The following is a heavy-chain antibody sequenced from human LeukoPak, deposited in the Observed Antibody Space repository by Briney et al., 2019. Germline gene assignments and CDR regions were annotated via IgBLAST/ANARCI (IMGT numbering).Heavy chain of an antibody. Sequence: GGSLRPSCAASGFTFSSYSMNWVRQAPGKGLEWVSSISSSSSYIYYADSVKGRFTISRDNAKNSLYLQMNSLRAEDTAVYYCARDRLANYDSSKLFDYWGQGTLVTVSS. D-gene: IGHD3-22*01. J-gene: IGHJ4*02. CDR3: ARDRLANYDSSKLFDY. CDR2: ISSSSSYI. CDR1: GFTFSSYS. V-gene: IGHV3-21*01.